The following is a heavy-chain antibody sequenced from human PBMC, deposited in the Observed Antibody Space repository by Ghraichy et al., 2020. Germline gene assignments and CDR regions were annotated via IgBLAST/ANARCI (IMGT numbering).Heavy chain of an antibody. CDR2: ISGSASSI. J-gene: IGHJ4*02. CDR3: ASEWELFDF. Sequence: GGSLRLSCAASGFTFSNYNMNWVRQAPGKGLEWVSYISGSASSIYYADSVKGRFTISRDNAKNSLYLQMNSLRDEDTAVYYCASEWELFDFWGQGTLVIVSS. D-gene: IGHD1-26*01. CDR1: GFTFSNYN. V-gene: IGHV3-48*02.